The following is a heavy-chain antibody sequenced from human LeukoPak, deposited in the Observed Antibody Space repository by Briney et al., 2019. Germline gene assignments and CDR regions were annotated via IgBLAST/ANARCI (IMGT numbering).Heavy chain of an antibody. J-gene: IGHJ4*02. D-gene: IGHD2-2*01. CDR3: ARTTSSTSFNFDY. Sequence: SGPALVKPTQTLTLTCTFSGFSLSTSGVCVSWIRQPPGKALQWLARIDWDDDKYYSTSLKTRLTISKDTSKNQVVLTMTNMDPVDTDTYYCARTTSSTSFNFDYWGQGTLVTVSS. V-gene: IGHV2-70*11. CDR1: GFSLSTSGVC. CDR2: IDWDDDK.